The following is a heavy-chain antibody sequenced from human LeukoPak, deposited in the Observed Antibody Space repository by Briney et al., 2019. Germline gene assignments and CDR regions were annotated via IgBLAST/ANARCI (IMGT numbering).Heavy chain of an antibody. V-gene: IGHV4-38-2*02. CDR1: GYSISSGYY. J-gene: IGHJ4*02. D-gene: IGHD5-18*01. CDR3: ARSIHGGTAMVTFDY. Sequence: SETLSLTCTVSGYSISSGYYWGWIRQPPGKGLEWIGSIYHSGSTYYNPSLKSRVTISVDTSKNQFSLKLSSVTAADTAVYYCARSIHGGTAMVTFDYWGQGTLVTVSS. CDR2: IYHSGST.